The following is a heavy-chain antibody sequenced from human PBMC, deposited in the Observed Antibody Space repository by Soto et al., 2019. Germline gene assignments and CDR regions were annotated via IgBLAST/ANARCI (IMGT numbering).Heavy chain of an antibody. CDR3: ARSGGVVSAAMFFDY. CDR1: GYTFTSYD. J-gene: IGHJ4*01. CDR2: MNPNSGNT. V-gene: IGHV1-8*01. D-gene: IGHD2-2*01. Sequence: ASVKVSCKASGYTFTSYDTNWVRQATGQGLEWMGWMNPNSGNTGYAQKFQGRVTMTTDTSISTAYMELRSLRSDDTAVYYCARSGGVVSAAMFFDYWGQGTLVTVSS.